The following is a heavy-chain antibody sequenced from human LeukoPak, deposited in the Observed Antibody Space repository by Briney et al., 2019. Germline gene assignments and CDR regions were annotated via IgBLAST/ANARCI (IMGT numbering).Heavy chain of an antibody. Sequence: ASVKVSCKASGGTFSSYAISWVRQAPGQGLEWMGGIIPIFGTANYAQEFQGRVTITADESTSTAYMELSSLRAEDTAVYFCAKIDTFDYDTSGRHWLDSWGQGTLVTVSS. D-gene: IGHD4/OR15-4a*01. CDR1: GGTFSSYA. V-gene: IGHV1-69*13. CDR3: AKIDTFDYDTSGRHWLDS. J-gene: IGHJ5*01. CDR2: IIPIFGTA.